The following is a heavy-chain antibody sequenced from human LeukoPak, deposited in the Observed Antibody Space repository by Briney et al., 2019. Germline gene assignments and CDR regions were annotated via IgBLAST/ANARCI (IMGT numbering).Heavy chain of an antibody. D-gene: IGHD1-26*01. CDR2: ISSSGSTI. V-gene: IGHV3-48*03. J-gene: IGHJ2*01. CDR1: GFTFSSYE. Sequence: GGSLRLSCAASGFTFSSYEMNWVRQAPGKGLEWVSYISSSGSTIYYADSVKGRFTISRDNAKNSLYLQMNSLRAEDTVVYYCARVVGAGYFDLWGRGTLVTVSS. CDR3: ARVVGAGYFDL.